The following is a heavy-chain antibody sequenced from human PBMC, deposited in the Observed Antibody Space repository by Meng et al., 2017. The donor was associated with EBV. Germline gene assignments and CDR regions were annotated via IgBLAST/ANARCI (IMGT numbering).Heavy chain of an antibody. CDR1: GGTFTSEA. CDR3: ASESGRGYTPDY. V-gene: IGHV1-69*01. Sequence: QFGAVVKKPWSSVPSSCKTYGGTFTSEAISGVRQAPGQGLEWRGGLIPMSGAPNYAQKYLGRITITADEATSTHYMDLSSLRSEDTAVYYGASESGRGYTPDYWGQGTLVTVSS. D-gene: IGHD3-10*01. CDR2: LIPMSGAP. J-gene: IGHJ4*02.